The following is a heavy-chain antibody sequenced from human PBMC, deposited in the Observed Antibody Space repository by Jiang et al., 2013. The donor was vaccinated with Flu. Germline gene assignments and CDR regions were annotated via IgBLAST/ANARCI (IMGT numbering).Heavy chain of an antibody. V-gene: IGHV4-39*01. CDR2: IYYSGST. CDR1: GGSISSSSYY. J-gene: IGHJ4*02. CDR3: ARHKWSGRSTPYYFDY. Sequence: LLKPSETLSLTCTVSGGSISSSSYYWGWIRQPPGKGLEWIGSIYYSGSTYYNPSLKSRVTISVDTSKNQFSLKLSSVTAADTAVYYCARHKWSGRSTPYYFDYWGQGTLVTVSS. D-gene: IGHD1-26*01.